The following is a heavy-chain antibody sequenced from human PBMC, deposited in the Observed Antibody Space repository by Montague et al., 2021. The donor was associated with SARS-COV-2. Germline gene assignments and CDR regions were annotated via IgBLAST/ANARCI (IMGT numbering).Heavy chain of an antibody. V-gene: IGHV4-39*07. J-gene: IGHJ6*02. Sequence: ETLSLTCTVSGGSISSSSYYWGWIRQPPGKGLEWIGSIYYSGSTYYNPSLKSRVTISVDTSKNQFSLKLSSVTAVDTAVYYCARVGRQQLVRLSGMDVWGQGTTVTVSS. CDR1: GGSISSSSYY. CDR2: IYYSGST. D-gene: IGHD6-13*01. CDR3: ARVGRQQLVRLSGMDV.